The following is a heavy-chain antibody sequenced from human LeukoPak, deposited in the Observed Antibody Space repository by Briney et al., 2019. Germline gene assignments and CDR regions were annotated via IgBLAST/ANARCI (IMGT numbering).Heavy chain of an antibody. Sequence: GGSLRLSCAASGFTFHTYTMHWVRQTPRNGLEWVALISYDEKHKDSAASVQGRFSVSRDLSQNTFYLQMNSLRDEDTAVYFCARDRVQIWSYVGTFDTWSQGTLVTVSS. V-gene: IGHV3-30*04. J-gene: IGHJ4*02. CDR1: GFTFHTYT. D-gene: IGHD1-14*01. CDR3: ARDRVQIWSYVGTFDT. CDR2: ISYDEKHK.